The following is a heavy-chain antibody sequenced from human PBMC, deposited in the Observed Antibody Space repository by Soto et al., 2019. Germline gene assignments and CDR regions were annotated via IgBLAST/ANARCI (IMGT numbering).Heavy chain of an antibody. CDR3: ARDSHYYGSGSYYNPPQY. V-gene: IGHV1-18*01. CDR1: GYTFTSYG. Sequence: ASVKVSCKASGYTFTSYGISWVRQAPGQGLEWMGWISAYNGNTNYAQKLQGRVTMTTDTSTSTAYMELRSLRSDDTAVYYCARDSHYYGSGSYYNPPQYWGQGTLVTVSS. J-gene: IGHJ4*02. D-gene: IGHD3-10*01. CDR2: ISAYNGNT.